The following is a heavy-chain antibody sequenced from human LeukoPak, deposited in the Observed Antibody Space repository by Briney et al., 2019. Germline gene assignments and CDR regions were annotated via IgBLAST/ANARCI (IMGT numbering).Heavy chain of an antibody. CDR1: GYSFTNYW. D-gene: IGHD2-2*01. Sequence: GESLKISCKGSGYSFTNYWIAWVRQMPGRGLEWMGIIYPGDSDTGYSPSFQGQVTISGDRSISTAYLQWSSLKASDTAMYYCARGRYCTSTSCSHFDYWGKGTLVT. J-gene: IGHJ4*02. CDR2: IYPGDSDT. CDR3: ARGRYCTSTSCSHFDY. V-gene: IGHV5-51*01.